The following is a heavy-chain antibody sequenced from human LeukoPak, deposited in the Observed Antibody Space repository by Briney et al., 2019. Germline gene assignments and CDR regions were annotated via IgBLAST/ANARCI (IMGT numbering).Heavy chain of an antibody. V-gene: IGHV3-13*01. CDR3: AKGGSPSSYYYGMDV. D-gene: IGHD2-15*01. J-gene: IGHJ6*02. CDR1: GFTFSIYD. CDR2: IGTAGDT. Sequence: GGSLRLSCAAYGFTFSIYDMHWVRQATGKGLEWVSAIGTAGDTYYPGSVKGRFTISRENAKNSLYLQMNSLRAGDTAVYYCAKGGSPSSYYYGMDVWGQGTTVTVSS.